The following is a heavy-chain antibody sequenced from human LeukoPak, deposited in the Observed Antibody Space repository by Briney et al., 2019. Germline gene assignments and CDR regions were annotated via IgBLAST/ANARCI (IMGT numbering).Heavy chain of an antibody. Sequence: PGGSLRLSCAASGFTFSNAWMSWVRQAPGKGLEWVGRIKSKTDGGTTDYAAPVKGRFTISRDDSKNTLYLQMNSLRAEDTAVYYCARDRAYYDILTGLPLLDYWGQGTLVTVSS. V-gene: IGHV3-15*01. CDR2: IKSKTDGGTT. CDR1: GFTFSNAW. D-gene: IGHD3-9*01. CDR3: ARDRAYYDILTGLPLLDY. J-gene: IGHJ4*02.